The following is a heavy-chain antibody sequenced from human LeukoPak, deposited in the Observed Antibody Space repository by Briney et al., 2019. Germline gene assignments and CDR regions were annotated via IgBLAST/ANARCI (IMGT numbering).Heavy chain of an antibody. Sequence: GASVKVSCKASGGTFSSYAISWVRQAPGQGLEWMGWISAYNGNTNYAQKLQGRVTMTTDASTSTAYMELRSLRSDDTAVYYCARDGGSGSYSNYYYYYMDVWGKGTTVTISS. V-gene: IGHV1-18*01. CDR2: ISAYNGNT. J-gene: IGHJ6*03. CDR1: GGTFSSYA. CDR3: ARDGGSGSYSNYYYYYMDV. D-gene: IGHD3-10*01.